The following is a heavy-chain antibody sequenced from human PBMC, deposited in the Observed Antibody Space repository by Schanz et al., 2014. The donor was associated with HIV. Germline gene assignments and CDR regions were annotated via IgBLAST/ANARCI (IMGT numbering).Heavy chain of an antibody. V-gene: IGHV3-30*18. Sequence: QVQLVESGGGVVQPGRSLRLSCAASGFTFSSFGMHWVRQAPGKGLEWVAVISSDGSEEYFADSVKGRFTISRDNSKNTLYLQMNSLRTEDTALYYCAKGASPYYDSSGFYPDYWSQGTLVTVSS. CDR1: GFTFSSFG. D-gene: IGHD3-22*01. J-gene: IGHJ4*02. CDR3: AKGASPYYDSSGFYPDY. CDR2: ISSDGSEE.